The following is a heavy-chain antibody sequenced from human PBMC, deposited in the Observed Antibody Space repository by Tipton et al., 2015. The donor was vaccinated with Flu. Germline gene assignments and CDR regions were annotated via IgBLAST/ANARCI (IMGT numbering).Heavy chain of an antibody. Sequence: GSLRLSCVASGFTFRSHAMSWVRQAPDKGLEWVAAITGSGRGTHYADSAKGRFTISRDNSNSMLYLQMDSLRADDTALYYCAREDSFLFLEWSFDYWGQGTLVTVSS. V-gene: IGHV3-23*01. J-gene: IGHJ4*02. CDR1: GFTFRSHA. CDR3: AREDSFLFLEWSFDY. CDR2: ITGSGRGT. D-gene: IGHD3-3*01.